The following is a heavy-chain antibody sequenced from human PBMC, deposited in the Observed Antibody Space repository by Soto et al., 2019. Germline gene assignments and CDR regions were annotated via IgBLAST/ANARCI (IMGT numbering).Heavy chain of an antibody. CDR2: IIPIFGTA. D-gene: IGHD6-6*01. V-gene: IGHV1-69*13. Sequence: SVKVSCKASGGNFSSYAISWVRQAPGQGLEWMGGIIPIFGTANYAQKFQGRVTITADESTSTAYMELSSLRSEDTAVYYCARVLIHSSSSXFSHRFNYYSSGMDVWGQGTTVTVSS. J-gene: IGHJ6*02. CDR3: ARVLIHSSSSXFSHRFNYYSSGMDV. CDR1: GGNFSSYA.